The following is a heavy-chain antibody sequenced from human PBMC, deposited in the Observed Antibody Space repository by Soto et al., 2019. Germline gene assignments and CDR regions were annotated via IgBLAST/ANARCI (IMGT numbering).Heavy chain of an antibody. J-gene: IGHJ4*02. CDR1: GGSIRSYY. D-gene: IGHD5-12*01. CDR2: IYSSGST. CDR3: ARHDSGYSHFDY. Sequence: SETLSLTCTVSGGSIRSYYWSWIRQPPGKGLEWIGYIYSSGSTNYNPSLKSRVTISVDTSKNQFSLKLSSVTAADTAVYYCARHDSGYSHFDYWGQGTLVTVSS. V-gene: IGHV4-59*08.